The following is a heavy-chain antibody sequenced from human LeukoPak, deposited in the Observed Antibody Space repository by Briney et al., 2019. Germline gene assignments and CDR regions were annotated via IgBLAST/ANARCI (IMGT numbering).Heavy chain of an antibody. D-gene: IGHD6-13*01. V-gene: IGHV3-15*01. CDR2: IKSKTDGGTT. Sequence: GGSLRLSCAASGFTFSNAWMSWVRQAPGKGLEWVGRIKSKTDGGTTDYAAPVKGRFTISRDDSKNTLYLQMNSLKTEDTAVYYCTTVTSSSWSVYYYYGMDVWGQGTTVTVSS. J-gene: IGHJ6*02. CDR1: GFTFSNAW. CDR3: TTVTSSSWSVYYYYGMDV.